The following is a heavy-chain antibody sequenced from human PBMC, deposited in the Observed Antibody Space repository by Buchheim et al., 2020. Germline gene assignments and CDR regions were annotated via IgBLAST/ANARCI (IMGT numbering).Heavy chain of an antibody. CDR1: GFTFSSYW. CDR3: ARPYRSGWYPENWFDP. Sequence: EVQLLESGGGLVQPGGSLRLSCAASGFTFSSYWMHWVRQAPGKGLVWVSRINSDGSSTYYADSVRGRFTISRDNAKNTVYLQMNSLRAEDTAVYYCARPYRSGWYPENWFDPWGQGTL. J-gene: IGHJ5*02. D-gene: IGHD6-19*01. V-gene: IGHV3-74*02. CDR2: INSDGSST.